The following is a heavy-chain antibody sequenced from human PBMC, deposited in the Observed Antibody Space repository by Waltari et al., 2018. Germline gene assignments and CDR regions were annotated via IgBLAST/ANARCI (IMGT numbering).Heavy chain of an antibody. V-gene: IGHV4-61*02. CDR1: GGSISSATYY. Sequence: QVQLQESGPGLVKPSQTLSLSCTVSGGSISSATYYWSWIWQPAGKGLEWIGRIHVNGNTNYNPSLISRVTISVDTSRNQFFLTVNSVTAADTAVYHCARDSYYYDGSGYPARWGQGTRVTVSS. CDR3: ARDSYYYDGSGYPAR. J-gene: IGHJ4*02. CDR2: IHVNGNT. D-gene: IGHD3-22*01.